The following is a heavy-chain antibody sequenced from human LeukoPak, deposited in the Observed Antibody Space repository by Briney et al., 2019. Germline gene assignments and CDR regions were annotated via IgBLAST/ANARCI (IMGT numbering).Heavy chain of an antibody. CDR2: IIPIFGTA. J-gene: IGHJ1*01. V-gene: IGHV1-69*06. CDR3: AGDFLTTVTPKYFQH. CDR1: GGTFSSYA. D-gene: IGHD4-17*01. Sequence: ASVKVSCKASGGTFSSYAICWVRQAPGQGLEWMGGIIPIFGTANYAQKFQGRVTITADKSTSTAYMELSSLRSEDTAVYYCAGDFLTTVTPKYFQHWGQGTLVTVSS.